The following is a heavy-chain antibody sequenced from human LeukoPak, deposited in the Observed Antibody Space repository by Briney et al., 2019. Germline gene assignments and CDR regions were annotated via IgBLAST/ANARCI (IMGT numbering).Heavy chain of an antibody. CDR1: GYMFTGYF. CDR2: INPNSGDT. CDR3: ARSGAPPHYYYYYMDV. Sequence: ASVKVSCKASGYMFTGYFIHWVRQAPGQGLEWMGWINPNSGDTNFAQKFQGRVTMTRDTSISAAHMELISLKSDDTAVYFCARSGAPPHYYYYYMDVWGKGTTVTVSS. V-gene: IGHV1-2*02. D-gene: IGHD7-27*01. J-gene: IGHJ6*03.